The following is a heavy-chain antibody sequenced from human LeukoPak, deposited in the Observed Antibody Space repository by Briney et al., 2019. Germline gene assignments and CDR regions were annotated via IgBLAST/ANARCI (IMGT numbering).Heavy chain of an antibody. CDR3: AREAGCGGDCYRPAPGYYFDY. CDR1: GGSFSGYY. Sequence: SETLSLTCAVYGGSFSGYYWSWIRQPPGKGLEWIGEINHSGSTNYNPSLKSRVTISVDTSKNQFSMKLSSVTAADTAVYYCAREAGCGGDCYRPAPGYYFDYWGQGTLVTVSS. CDR2: INHSGST. J-gene: IGHJ4*02. V-gene: IGHV4-34*01. D-gene: IGHD2-21*02.